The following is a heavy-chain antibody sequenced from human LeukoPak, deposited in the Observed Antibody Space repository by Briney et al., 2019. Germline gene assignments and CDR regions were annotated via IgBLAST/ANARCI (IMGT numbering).Heavy chain of an antibody. CDR2: IYHSGST. D-gene: IGHD4-17*01. CDR3: ARASHDYGDYSHFDY. J-gene: IGHJ4*02. Sequence: PSETLSLTRAVSGGSISSRNWWSWVRQPPGKGLEWIGEIYHSGSTNYNPSLKTRVTISVDKSKNQFSLKLSSVTAADTAVYYCARASHDYGDYSHFDYWGQGTLVTVSS. V-gene: IGHV4-4*02. CDR1: GGSISSRNW.